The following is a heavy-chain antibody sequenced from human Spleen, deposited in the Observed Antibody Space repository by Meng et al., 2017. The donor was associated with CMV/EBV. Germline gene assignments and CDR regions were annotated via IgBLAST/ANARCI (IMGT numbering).Heavy chain of an antibody. V-gene: IGHV1-8*03. J-gene: IGHJ5*02. CDR2: MNPNSDNT. Sequence: ASVQVSCKASGYTFTSYDINWVRQATGQGLEWMGWMNPNSDNTAYAQKFQGRVTITRNTSLRTAYMELRILRSDDTAVYYCARDLGGATSSWFDPWGQGALVTSPQ. D-gene: IGHD1-26*01. CDR1: GYTFTSYD. CDR3: ARDLGGATSSWFDP.